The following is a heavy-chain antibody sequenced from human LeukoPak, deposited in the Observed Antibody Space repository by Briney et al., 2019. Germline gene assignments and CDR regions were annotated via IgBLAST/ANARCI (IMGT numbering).Heavy chain of an antibody. CDR2: IYYSGST. CDR3: ARDMSYDSSGYNWFDP. D-gene: IGHD3-22*01. V-gene: IGHV4-31*03. CDR1: GGSISSGGYY. J-gene: IGHJ5*02. Sequence: SETLPLTCTVSGGSISSGGYYWSWIRQHPGKGLEWIGYIYYSGSTYYKPSLKSRVTISVDTSKNQFSLKLSSVTAADTAVYYCARDMSYDSSGYNWFDPWGQGTLVTVSS.